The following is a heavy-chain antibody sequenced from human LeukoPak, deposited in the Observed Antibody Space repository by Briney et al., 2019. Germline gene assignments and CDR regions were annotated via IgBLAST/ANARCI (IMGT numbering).Heavy chain of an antibody. Sequence: GGSLRLSCAVSRFAFSTYAMTWVRQAPGQGLEYVSTISSNGADSYYADSVKGRFTISRDNSKNTLYLQMTSLRVEDTAVYYCANYRKPQGLDYWGQGTLVTVSS. CDR2: ISSNGADS. V-gene: IGHV3-23*01. CDR1: RFAFSTYA. CDR3: ANYRKPQGLDY. D-gene: IGHD1-14*01. J-gene: IGHJ4*02.